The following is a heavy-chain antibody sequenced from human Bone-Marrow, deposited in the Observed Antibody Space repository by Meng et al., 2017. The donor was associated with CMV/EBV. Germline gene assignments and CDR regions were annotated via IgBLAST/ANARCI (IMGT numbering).Heavy chain of an antibody. CDR1: GFTFSSYS. CDR2: ISGSGGST. Sequence: GESLKISCAASGFTFSSYSMNWVRQAPGKGLEWVSAISGSGGSTYYADSVKGRFTISRDNSKNTLYLQMNSLRAEDTAVYYCAKGSWELGDYWGQGTLVTVSS. CDR3: AKGSWELGDY. J-gene: IGHJ4*02. D-gene: IGHD1-26*01. V-gene: IGHV3-23*01.